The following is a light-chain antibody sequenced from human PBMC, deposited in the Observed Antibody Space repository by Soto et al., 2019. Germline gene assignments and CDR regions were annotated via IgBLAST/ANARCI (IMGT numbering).Light chain of an antibody. V-gene: IGLV2-23*02. CDR1: SSDVGSYNL. J-gene: IGLJ2*01. CDR3: CSYAGRSLYVV. CDR2: EVS. Sequence: QSALTQPASVSGSPGQSITISCTGTSSDVGSYNLVSWYQQHPGKAPKLMIYEVSKRPSGVSNRFSGSKSGNTASLTISGRQDEDDADYDSCSYAGRSLYVVFGGGIKLTVL.